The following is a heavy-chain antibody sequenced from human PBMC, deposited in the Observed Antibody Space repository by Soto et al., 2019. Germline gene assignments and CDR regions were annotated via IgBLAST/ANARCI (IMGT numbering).Heavy chain of an antibody. CDR3: VKDKKYDILSAWDALDI. Sequence: GGSLILSCAASGFTFSSYAMSWVRQAPGKGLEWVSVIYSGGSTYYADSVKGRFTISRDNSKNTLYLQMNNLRAEDTATYYCVKDKKYDILSAWDALDIWGHGTLVTVSS. D-gene: IGHD3-9*01. CDR2: IYSGGST. V-gene: IGHV3-23*03. CDR1: GFTFSSYA. J-gene: IGHJ3*02.